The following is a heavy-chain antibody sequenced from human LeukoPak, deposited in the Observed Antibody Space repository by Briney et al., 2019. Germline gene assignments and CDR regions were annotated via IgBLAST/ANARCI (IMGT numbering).Heavy chain of an antibody. V-gene: IGHV4-59*08. CDR2: IYYSGST. D-gene: IGHD6-19*01. J-gene: IGHJ4*02. CDR1: DGSISSYY. Sequence: PSETLSLTCTVSDGSISSYYWSWLRQPPGKGLEWIGYIYYSGSTNHNPSLKSRVTISVDTSKNQFSLKLSSVTAADTAVYYCARHYSGWVFDYWGQGTLVTVSS. CDR3: ARHYSGWVFDY.